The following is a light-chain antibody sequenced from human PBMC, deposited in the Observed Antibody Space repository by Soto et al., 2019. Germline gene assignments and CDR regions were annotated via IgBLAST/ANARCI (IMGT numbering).Light chain of an antibody. V-gene: IGKV3-15*01. Sequence: EIVMTQSPATLSVSPGERVTLSCRASQSVSSNLAWYQRKPGQAPRLLIYGASTRATGIPARFSGSGSGTEFTLTISSLQSEDFAVYHCQQYNNWPLTFGQGTRLEIK. CDR3: QQYNNWPLT. CDR1: QSVSSN. CDR2: GAS. J-gene: IGKJ5*01.